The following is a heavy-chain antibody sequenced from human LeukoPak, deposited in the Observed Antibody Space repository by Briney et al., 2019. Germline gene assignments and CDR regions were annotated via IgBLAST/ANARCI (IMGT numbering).Heavy chain of an antibody. Sequence: GGSLRLSCAASGFTFSSYAMHWVRQAPGKGLEWVAVISYDGSNKYYADSVKGRFTISRDISTDTLWLQMDSLRTEDTAVYYCAKGPLRGTAAAIDYWGQGTLVTVSS. J-gene: IGHJ4*02. CDR3: AKGPLRGTAAAIDY. V-gene: IGHV3-30-3*01. CDR1: GFTFSSYA. CDR2: ISYDGSNK. D-gene: IGHD2-2*01.